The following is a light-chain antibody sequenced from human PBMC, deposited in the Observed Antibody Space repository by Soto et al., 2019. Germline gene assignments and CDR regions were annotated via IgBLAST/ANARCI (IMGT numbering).Light chain of an antibody. CDR1: QSVSSSY. CDR2: GAS. Sequence: EIVLTQSPGTLSLSPGERAPLSCRASQSVSSSYLAWYQQKPGQAPRLLIYGASSRPTGIPDRFSGSGSGTDFTLTISRLEPEDFAVYYCQQYGSSSTFGQGTRLEIK. CDR3: QQYGSSST. J-gene: IGKJ5*01. V-gene: IGKV3-20*01.